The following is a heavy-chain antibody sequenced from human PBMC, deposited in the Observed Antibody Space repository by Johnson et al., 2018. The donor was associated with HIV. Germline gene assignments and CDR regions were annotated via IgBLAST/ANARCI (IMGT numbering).Heavy chain of an antibody. Sequence: EVQLVESGGGLVQPGGSLRLSCAASGFTVSSNYMSWVRQAPGKGLEWVSGISWNSGSIGYADSVKGRFTISRDNAKNSLYLQMNSLRAEDTALYYCARDRGYVWGVTGDASDIWGQGTMVTVSS. CDR3: ARDRGYVWGVTGDASDI. D-gene: IGHD3-16*01. V-gene: IGHV3-20*04. J-gene: IGHJ3*02. CDR1: GFTVSSNY. CDR2: ISWNSGSI.